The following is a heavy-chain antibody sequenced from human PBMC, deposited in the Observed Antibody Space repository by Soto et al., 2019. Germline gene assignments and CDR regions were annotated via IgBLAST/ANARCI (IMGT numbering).Heavy chain of an antibody. CDR1: GGTFSSYA. Sequence: SVKVSCKASGGTFSSYAISWVRQAPGQGLEWMGGIIPIFGTANYAQKFQGRVTITADESTSTAYMELSSLRSEDTAVYYCARDNLRAMNPTPPGGGAFDIWGQGTMVTVSS. J-gene: IGHJ3*02. CDR2: IIPIFGTA. V-gene: IGHV1-69*13. CDR3: ARDNLRAMNPTPPGGGAFDI. D-gene: IGHD2-15*01.